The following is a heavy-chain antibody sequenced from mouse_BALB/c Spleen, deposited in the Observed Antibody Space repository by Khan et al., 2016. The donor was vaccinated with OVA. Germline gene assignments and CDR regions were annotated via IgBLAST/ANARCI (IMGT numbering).Heavy chain of an antibody. V-gene: IGHV1-7*01. CDR2: INPSTGYT. D-gene: IGHD1-1*01. J-gene: IGHJ2*01. Sequence: QIQLVQSGAELAKPGASVKMSCKASGYTFINYWILWVKQRPGQGLEWIGYINPSTGYTEYNQNFKDKATLTADKSSSTAYMQLRSLTSDDSAVYYCARRGLRWDFDYGGQGTTLTVSS. CDR3: ARRGLRWDFDY. CDR1: GYTFINYW.